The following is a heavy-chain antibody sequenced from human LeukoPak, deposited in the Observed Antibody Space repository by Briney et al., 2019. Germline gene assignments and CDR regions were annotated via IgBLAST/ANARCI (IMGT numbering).Heavy chain of an antibody. CDR1: GGSISSYY. J-gene: IGHJ5*02. D-gene: IGHD3-22*01. CDR3: ARDGLYYDSSGYSVYNWFDP. CDR2: IYTSGST. V-gene: IGHV4-4*07. Sequence: SETLSLTCTVSGGSISSYYWSWIRQPAGKGLEWIGRIYTSGSTNYNPSLKSRVTMSVDTSKNQFSLKLSSVTAADTAVYYCARDGLYYDSSGYSVYNWFDPWGQGTLVTVSS.